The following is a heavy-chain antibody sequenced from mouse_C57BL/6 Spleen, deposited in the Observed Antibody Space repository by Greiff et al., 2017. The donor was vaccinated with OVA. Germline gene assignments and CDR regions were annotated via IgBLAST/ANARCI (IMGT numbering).Heavy chain of an antibody. J-gene: IGHJ4*01. V-gene: IGHV1-82*01. CDR3: ARVNSNYGNYYAMDY. D-gene: IGHD2-5*01. Sequence: QVQLQQSGPELVKPGASVKISCKASGYAFSSSWMNWVKQRPGRGLEWSGRIYPGDGDTNYNGKFKGKATLTADKSSSTAYMQLSSLTSEDSAVYFCARVNSNYGNYYAMDYWGQGTSVTVSS. CDR2: IYPGDGDT. CDR1: GYAFSSSW.